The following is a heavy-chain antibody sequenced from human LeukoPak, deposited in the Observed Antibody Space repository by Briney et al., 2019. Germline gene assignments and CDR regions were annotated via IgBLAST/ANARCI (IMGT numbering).Heavy chain of an antibody. J-gene: IGHJ4*02. CDR2: FYDTRSP. CDR1: GGSISLYY. D-gene: IGHD3-10*01. CDR3: ARGRGSLTY. Sequence: PSETLSLTCTVSGGSISLYYWSWIRQPPGKGLEWIGYFYDTRSPKYNPSLERRVTIPVDMSRNQFSLNLTSVTAADTAVYYCARGRGSLTYWGQGTLATVSS. V-gene: IGHV4-59*01.